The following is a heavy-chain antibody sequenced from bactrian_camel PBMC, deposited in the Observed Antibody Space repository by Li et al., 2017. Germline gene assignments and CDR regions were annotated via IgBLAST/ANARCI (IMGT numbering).Heavy chain of an antibody. D-gene: IGHD4*01. CDR2: IDGVGTT. Sequence: HVQLVESGGGSVQAGGSLKLTCAASGYIYSTYCMGWARQAPGKEREGVAVIDGVGTTSYADSEKGRFTISRDNAKNTVYLQMNSLKPEDTAIYYCVRDYSDSDGSFGYWGQGTQVTVS. J-gene: IGHJ6*01. CDR1: GYIYSTYC. V-gene: IGHV3S53*01. CDR3: VRDYSDSDGSFGY.